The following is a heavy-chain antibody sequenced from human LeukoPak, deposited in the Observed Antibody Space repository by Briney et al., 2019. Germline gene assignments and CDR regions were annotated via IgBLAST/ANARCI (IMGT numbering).Heavy chain of an antibody. J-gene: IGHJ4*02. CDR1: GVSISSYY. Sequence: SETLSLTCTVSGVSISSYYWSWIRQPPGKGLEWIGYIYYSGSTNYNPSLKSRVTISVDTSKSQFSLKLNSVTAADTAVYYCARQGPLTTAVTTRTNPFDYWGQGTLVTVSS. CDR2: IYYSGST. D-gene: IGHD4-11*01. V-gene: IGHV4-59*08. CDR3: ARQGPLTTAVTTRTNPFDY.